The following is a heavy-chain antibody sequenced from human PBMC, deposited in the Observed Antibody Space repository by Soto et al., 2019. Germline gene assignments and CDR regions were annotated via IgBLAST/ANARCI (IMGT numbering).Heavy chain of an antibody. CDR3: ARERAAVPTASDY. V-gene: IGHV4-59*01. J-gene: IGHJ4*02. CDR1: GGSISSYF. D-gene: IGHD6-13*01. Sequence: SETLSLTCTVSGGSISSYFYIWVRQPPGKGLEWIGSVYYTGTTDYNPSLKSRVTISVETSKTQFSLKLRAVTAADTAVYYCARERAAVPTASDYWGRGT. CDR2: VYYTGTT.